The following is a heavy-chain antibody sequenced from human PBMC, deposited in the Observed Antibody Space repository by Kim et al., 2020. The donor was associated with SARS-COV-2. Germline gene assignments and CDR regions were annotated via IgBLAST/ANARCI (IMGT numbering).Heavy chain of an antibody. V-gene: IGHV3-64D*09. CDR2: T. J-gene: IGHJ5*02. Sequence: TYDADSMRGRFTISRDNSKNTVYLQMRSLRSEETAIYYCMKERGDAWGQGTLVTVSS. CDR3: MKERGDA.